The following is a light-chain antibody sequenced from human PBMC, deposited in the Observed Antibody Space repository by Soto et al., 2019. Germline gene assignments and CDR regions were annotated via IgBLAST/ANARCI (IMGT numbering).Light chain of an antibody. Sequence: QSVLTQPASVSGSPGQSITISCTGTGHDVGGYNYVSWYQQRPGKAPKLLIYEVRNRPSGVPERFSGSKSGTSASLAITGLQAEDEADYYCQAYDYSLTASVFGGGTKLTVL. CDR2: EVR. V-gene: IGLV2-14*01. J-gene: IGLJ3*02. CDR3: QAYDYSLTASV. CDR1: GHDVGGYNY.